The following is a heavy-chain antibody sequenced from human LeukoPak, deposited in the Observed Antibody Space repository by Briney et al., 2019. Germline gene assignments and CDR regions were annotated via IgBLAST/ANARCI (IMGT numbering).Heavy chain of an antibody. CDR1: GGSISSSSYY. D-gene: IGHD6-13*01. CDR3: ARAGLGYSSSWYPGNYYYYMDV. V-gene: IGHV4-39*07. Sequence: SETLSLTCTVSGGSISSSSYYWGWIRQPPGKGLEWIGSIYHSGSTYYNPSLKSRVTISVDTSKNQFSLKLSSVTAADTAVYYCARAGLGYSSSWYPGNYYYYMDVWGKGTTVTVSS. J-gene: IGHJ6*03. CDR2: IYHSGST.